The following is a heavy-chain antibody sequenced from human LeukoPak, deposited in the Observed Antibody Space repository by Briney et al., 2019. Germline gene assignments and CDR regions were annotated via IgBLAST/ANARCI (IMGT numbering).Heavy chain of an antibody. D-gene: IGHD1-26*01. V-gene: IGHV1-2*02. J-gene: IGHJ4*02. CDR1: GYTFTSYY. Sequence: ASVKVSCKASGYTFTSYYMHWVRQAPGQGLEWMGWINPNSGGTNYAQKFQGRVTMTRDTSISTAYMELSRLRSDDTAVYYCARDRRKWEPINDYWGQGTLVTVSS. CDR3: ARDRRKWEPINDY. CDR2: INPNSGGT.